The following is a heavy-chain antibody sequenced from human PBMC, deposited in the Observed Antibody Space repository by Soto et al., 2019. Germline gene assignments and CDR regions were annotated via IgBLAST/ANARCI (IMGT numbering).Heavy chain of an antibody. D-gene: IGHD5-18*01. V-gene: IGHV1-69*13. CDR2: IIPMFGTA. J-gene: IGHJ4*02. CDR3: ASGIQLWLRRINNGYSG. CDR1: GGTFSTYA. Sequence: SLKVSCKAPGGTFSTYAISWVRQAPGQGLEWMGGIIPMFGTANYAQRFQDRVTITADESTNTVYMELSSLRSEDTAVYFCASGIQLWLRRINNGYSGWGQGTLVTVSS.